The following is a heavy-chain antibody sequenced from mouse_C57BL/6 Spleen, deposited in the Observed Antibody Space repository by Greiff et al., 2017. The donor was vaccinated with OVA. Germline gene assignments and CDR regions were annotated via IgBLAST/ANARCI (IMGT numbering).Heavy chain of an antibody. D-gene: IGHD1-1*01. J-gene: IGHJ4*01. CDR3: ARGRITTVVDGSAMDY. V-gene: IGHV1-52*01. Sequence: VQLQQPGAELVRPGSSVKLSCKASGYTFTSYWMHWVKQRPIQGLEWIGNIDPSDSETHFNQKFKDKATLTVDKSSSTAYMQLSSLTSEDSAVYYCARGRITTVVDGSAMDYWGQGTSVTVSS. CDR1: GYTFTSYW. CDR2: IDPSDSET.